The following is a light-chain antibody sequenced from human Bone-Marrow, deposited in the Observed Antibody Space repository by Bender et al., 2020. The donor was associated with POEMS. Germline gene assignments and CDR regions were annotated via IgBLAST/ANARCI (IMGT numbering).Light chain of an antibody. J-gene: IGLJ3*02. Sequence: SYELTQPPSVSVAPGQTASITCGGDNLETKSVHWYQQRPVQAPVLVFSDDSDRPSGIPERFSASNSGNTATLTISGVEAGDEADYYCQVWDTTSDRRVFGGGTKLTVL. CDR3: QVWDTTSDRRV. CDR2: DDS. V-gene: IGLV3-21*02. CDR1: NLETKS.